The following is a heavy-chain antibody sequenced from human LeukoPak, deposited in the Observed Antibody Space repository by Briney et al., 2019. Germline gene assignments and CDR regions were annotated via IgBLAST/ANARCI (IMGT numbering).Heavy chain of an antibody. CDR3: ARVHGDWVYYFDY. V-gene: IGHV4-61*02. D-gene: IGHD4-17*01. Sequence: SETLSLTCTVSGGSISSGSYYWSWIRQPAGKGLEWIGRIYTSGSTNYNPSLKSRVTISVDTSKNQFSLKLSSVTAADTAVYYCARVHGDWVYYFDYWGQGTLVTVSS. CDR1: GGSISSGSYY. J-gene: IGHJ4*02. CDR2: IYTSGST.